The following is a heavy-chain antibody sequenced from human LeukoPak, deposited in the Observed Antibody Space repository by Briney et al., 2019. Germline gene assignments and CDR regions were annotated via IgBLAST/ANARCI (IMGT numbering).Heavy chain of an antibody. CDR2: ISAYNGNT. CDR1: VYTFSIYG. V-gene: IGHV1-18*01. CDR3: ARQVDTSMALPDY. D-gene: IGHD5-18*01. Sequence: ASVTVSCTASVYTFSIYGISWVRQAPGQGLEWMGWISAYNGNTNYAQKHRGRVTMTTDTSTSTAYMEVRSLRSDDTAIYYCARQVDTSMALPDYWGQGTLVTVSS. J-gene: IGHJ4*02.